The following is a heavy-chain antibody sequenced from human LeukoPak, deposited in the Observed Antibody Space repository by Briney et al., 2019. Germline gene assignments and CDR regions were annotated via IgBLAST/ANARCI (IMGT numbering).Heavy chain of an antibody. Sequence: SEILSLTCAVYGGSFSGYYWSWIRQPPGKGLEWIGEINHSGSTNYNLSLKSRVTISVDTSKNQFSLKLSSVTAADTAVYYCARAYDYYDSSGYFFDYWGQGTLVTVSS. CDR1: GGSFSGYY. CDR3: ARAYDYYDSSGYFFDY. D-gene: IGHD3-22*01. CDR2: INHSGST. J-gene: IGHJ4*02. V-gene: IGHV4-34*01.